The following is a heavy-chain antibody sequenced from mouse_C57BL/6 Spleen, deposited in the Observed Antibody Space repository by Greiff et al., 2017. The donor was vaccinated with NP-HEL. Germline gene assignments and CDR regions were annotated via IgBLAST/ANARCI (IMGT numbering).Heavy chain of an antibody. CDR2: IYPGDGDT. Sequence: VQGVESGAELVKPGASVKISCKASGYAFSSYWMNWVKQRPGKGLEWIGQIYPGDGDTNYNGKFKGKATLTADKSSSTAYMQLSSLTSEDSAVYFCARRFPSYWYCDVWGTGTTVTVSS. CDR3: ARRFPSYWYCDV. D-gene: IGHD2-10*02. CDR1: GYAFSSYW. J-gene: IGHJ1*03. V-gene: IGHV1-80*01.